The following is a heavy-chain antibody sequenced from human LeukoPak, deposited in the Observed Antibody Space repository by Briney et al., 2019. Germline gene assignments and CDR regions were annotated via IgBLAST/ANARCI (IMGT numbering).Heavy chain of an antibody. CDR3: ARDYCSSTSCLFDY. V-gene: IGHV1-2*06. J-gene: IGHJ4*02. Sequence: GASVTVSCKASGYTFTGYHMHWARQAPGQGLEWMGRINPNSGDTNYAQKFQGRVTMTRDTSISTAYMELSRLRSDDTAVYYCARDYCSSTSCLFDYWGQGTLVTVSS. CDR2: INPNSGDT. D-gene: IGHD2-2*01. CDR1: GYTFTGYH.